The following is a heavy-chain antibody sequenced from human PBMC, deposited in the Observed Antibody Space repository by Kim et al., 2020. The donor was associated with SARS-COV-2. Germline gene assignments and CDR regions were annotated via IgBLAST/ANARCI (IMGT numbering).Heavy chain of an antibody. Sequence: GGSLRLSCTASAFIFSGSKMNWVRQAPGKGLEWVSYISNTGESIYYADSVKGRFIISRDNAKNSLYLQMNSLRDEDTAVYYCARDYYDTDGYLWCQGTLV. CDR3: ARDYYDTDGYL. CDR2: ISNTGESI. J-gene: IGHJ4*02. V-gene: IGHV3-48*02. CDR1: AFIFSGSK. D-gene: IGHD3-16*01.